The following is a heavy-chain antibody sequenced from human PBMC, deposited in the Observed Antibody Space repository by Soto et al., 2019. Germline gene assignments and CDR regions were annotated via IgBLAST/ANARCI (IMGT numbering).Heavy chain of an antibody. V-gene: IGHV1-8*01. CDR2: MNPNSANT. CDR1: GYTFTSYD. D-gene: IGHD3-16*01. J-gene: IGHJ5*02. Sequence: QVQLVQSGAEVKKPGASVKVSCKASGYTFTSYDINWVRLATGQGLEWMGWMNPNSANTAYAQKFQGRVPMTRNTSRSAAYMELSSLRSEDTAVYYCARLKQDYAVAWGQGTLVTVSS. CDR3: ARLKQDYAVA.